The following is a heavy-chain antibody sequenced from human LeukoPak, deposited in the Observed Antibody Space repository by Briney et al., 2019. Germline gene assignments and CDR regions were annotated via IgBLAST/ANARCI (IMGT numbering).Heavy chain of an antibody. Sequence: PGRSLRLSCAASGFTFSLYGMHWVRQAPGKGLEWVAVISNDGDYEYYTDSVKGRFTISRDNAKDTLYLQMDSLRREDTAVYYCANDGRGRTFFGDIEYWGQGTLVAVSS. CDR2: ISNDGDYE. D-gene: IGHD3-10*01. J-gene: IGHJ4*02. CDR1: GFTFSLYG. V-gene: IGHV3-30*18. CDR3: ANDGRGRTFFGDIEY.